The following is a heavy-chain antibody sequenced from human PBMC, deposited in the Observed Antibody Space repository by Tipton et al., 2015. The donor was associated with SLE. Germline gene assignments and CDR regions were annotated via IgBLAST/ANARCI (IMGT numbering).Heavy chain of an antibody. CDR2: INHSGST. CDR1: GGSFSGYY. Sequence: TLSLTCAVYGGSFSGYYWSWIRQPPGKGLEWIGEINHSGSTNYNPSLKSRVTISGDTSKNQFSLKLSSVTAADTAVYYCATGSGGDVWFDPWGQGTLVTVSS. D-gene: IGHD6-19*01. J-gene: IGHJ5*02. CDR3: ATGSGGDVWFDP. V-gene: IGHV4-34*01.